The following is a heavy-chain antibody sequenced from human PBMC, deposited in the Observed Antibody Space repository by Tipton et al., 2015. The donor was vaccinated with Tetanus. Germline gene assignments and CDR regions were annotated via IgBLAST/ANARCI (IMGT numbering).Heavy chain of an antibody. Sequence: TLSLTCTVSGVSMSNGGYYWSWIRQHPGKGLEWIGYIYHRGNTYYNPSLKSRLTISVDTSNNQFSLNLRSVTAADTAVYYCAGLPVGGGYSAHHYFLHWGQGTLVTVSS. CDR3: AGLPVGGGYSAHHYFLH. D-gene: IGHD4-23*01. V-gene: IGHV4-31*03. J-gene: IGHJ4*02. CDR2: IYHRGNT. CDR1: GVSMSNGGYY.